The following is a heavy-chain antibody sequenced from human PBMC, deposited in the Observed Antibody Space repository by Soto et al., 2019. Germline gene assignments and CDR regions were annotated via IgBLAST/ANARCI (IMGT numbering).Heavy chain of an antibody. CDR3: ARDGTYSSGWYFDY. Sequence: GASVKVSCKASGGTFSSYAISWVRQAPGQGLEWMGWINPNSGGTNYAQKFQGWVTMTRDTSISTAYMELSRLRSDDTAVYYCARDGTYSSGWYFDYWGQGTLVTVSS. V-gene: IGHV1-2*04. CDR2: INPNSGGT. J-gene: IGHJ4*02. D-gene: IGHD6-19*01. CDR1: GGTFSSYA.